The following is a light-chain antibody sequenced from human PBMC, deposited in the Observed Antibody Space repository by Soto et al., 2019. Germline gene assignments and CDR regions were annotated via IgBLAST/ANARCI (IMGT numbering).Light chain of an antibody. CDR1: SSDIGAFNY. J-gene: IGLJ2*01. CDR3: SSYTVTTTLVV. V-gene: IGLV2-14*01. Sequence: QSALTQPASVSGSPGQSVTISCTGTSSDIGAFNYVSWYQHHPGKAPKLMIYGVANRPSGVSNRFSGSKSGNTASLTISGHQAEDEASYYCSSYTVTTTLVVFGGGTKLTVL. CDR2: GVA.